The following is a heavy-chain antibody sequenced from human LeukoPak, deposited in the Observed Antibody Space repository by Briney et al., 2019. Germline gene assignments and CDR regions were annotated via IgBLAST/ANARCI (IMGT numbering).Heavy chain of an antibody. CDR2: IYYSGST. Sequence: SETLSLTCTVSGGSMDKYYWNWIRQPPGKGLEWIGYIYYSGSTNYNPSLKSRVTISVDTSKNQFSLKLSSVTAADTAVYYCARHSTILTLRGFDPWGQGTLVTVSS. CDR1: GGSMDKYY. J-gene: IGHJ5*02. D-gene: IGHD3-9*01. V-gene: IGHV4-59*08. CDR3: ARHSTILTLRGFDP.